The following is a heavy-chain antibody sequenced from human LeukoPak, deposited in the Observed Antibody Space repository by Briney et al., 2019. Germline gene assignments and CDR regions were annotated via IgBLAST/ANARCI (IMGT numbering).Heavy chain of an antibody. V-gene: IGHV3-15*01. CDR3: TSVAEAGTTEY. D-gene: IGHD1-7*01. CDR1: GFTFSNAW. J-gene: IGHJ4*02. Sequence: TGGSLRLSCAASGFTFSNAWMSWVRQAPGKGLEWVGRIKSKTHGGTTDYAAPVKGRFTISRDDSKNTLFLQMNSLKPEDTAVYYCTSVAEAGTTEYWGQGTLVTVSP. CDR2: IKSKTHGGTT.